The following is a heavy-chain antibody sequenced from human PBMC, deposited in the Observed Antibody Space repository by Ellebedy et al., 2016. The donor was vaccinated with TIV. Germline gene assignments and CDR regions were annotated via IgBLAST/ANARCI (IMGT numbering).Heavy chain of an antibody. CDR1: GYTFTSYD. J-gene: IGHJ5*02. CDR2: MNPNSGNT. CDR3: ARGKTFRGVKGNWFDP. Sequence: ASVKVSXXASGYTFTSYDINWVRQATGQGLEWMGWMNPNSGNTGYAQKFQGRVTMTRNTSISTAYMELSSLRSEDTAVYYCARGKTFRGVKGNWFDPWGQGTLVTVSS. D-gene: IGHD3-10*01. V-gene: IGHV1-8*01.